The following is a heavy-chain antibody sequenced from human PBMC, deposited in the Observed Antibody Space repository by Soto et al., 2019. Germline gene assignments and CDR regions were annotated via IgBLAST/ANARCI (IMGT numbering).Heavy chain of an antibody. D-gene: IGHD5-12*01. CDR3: ARDPYGSGSGGVYYYYALDV. CDR1: GGSITTYY. CDR2: ISYSGST. V-gene: IGHV4-59*13. Sequence: SETLSLTCTVSGGSITTYYWNWIRQSPGKGLEWIASISYSGSTNYNPSLRSRITISIDTSKNQFSLTLTSVTAADTAVYYCARDPYGSGSGGVYYYYALDVWGQGTTVTVSS. J-gene: IGHJ6*02.